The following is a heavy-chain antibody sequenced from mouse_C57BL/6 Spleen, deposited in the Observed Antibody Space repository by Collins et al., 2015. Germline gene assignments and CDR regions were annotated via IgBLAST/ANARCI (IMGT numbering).Heavy chain of an antibody. V-gene: IGHV1-54*01. J-gene: IGHJ3*01. D-gene: IGHD2-3*01. CDR3: ARSDGYYVSWFAY. Sequence: QVQLQQSGAELVRPGTSVKVSCKASGYAFTNYLIEWVKQRPGQGLEWIGVINPGSGGTNYNEKFKGKATLTADKSSSTAYMQLSSLTSDDSAVYFCARSDGYYVSWFAYWGQGTLVTVSA. CDR1: GYAFTNYL. CDR2: INPGSGGT.